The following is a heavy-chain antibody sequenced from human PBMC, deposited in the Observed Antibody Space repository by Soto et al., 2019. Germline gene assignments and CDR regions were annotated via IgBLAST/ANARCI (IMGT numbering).Heavy chain of an antibody. D-gene: IGHD3-9*01. CDR2: IWYDGSHK. CDR3: ASDILTAFDY. CDR1: GFAFSTYA. V-gene: IGHV3-33*01. J-gene: IGHJ4*02. Sequence: QVQLVESGGGVVQPGRSLRLSCAASGFAFSTYAMHWVRQAPGRGLEWVAVIWYDGSHKSYADSVKGRFTISRDNSKDTKYLQMNSLRADDTAVYYCASDILTAFDYWGQGNLVTVSS.